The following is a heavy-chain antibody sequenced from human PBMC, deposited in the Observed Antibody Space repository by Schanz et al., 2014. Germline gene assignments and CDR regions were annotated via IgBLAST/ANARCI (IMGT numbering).Heavy chain of an antibody. J-gene: IGHJ4*02. D-gene: IGHD2-21*01. V-gene: IGHV1-69*08. CDR3: ARDRLECGAECYSVEVFEI. Sequence: VQLEQSGAEVKKPGASVKVSCKASGGTFNSYTINWVRQAPGQGLEWMGRIIPSLGLAKYEQKFQDKVTITADTSTTTAYMELSGLRSEDTAVYYCARDRLECGAECYSVEVFEIWGQGTLVIVSS. CDR1: GGTFNSYT. CDR2: IIPSLGLA.